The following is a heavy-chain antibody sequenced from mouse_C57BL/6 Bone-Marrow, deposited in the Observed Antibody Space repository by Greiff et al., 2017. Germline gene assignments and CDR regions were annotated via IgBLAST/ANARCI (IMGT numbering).Heavy chain of an antibody. CDR2: IDPSDSYT. D-gene: IGHD4-1*01. V-gene: IGHV1-59*01. CDR1: GYTFTSYW. Sequence: QVQLQQPGAELVRPGTSVKLSCKASGYTFTSYWMHWVKQRPGQGLEWIGVIDPSDSYTNYNQKFKGKATLTVDTSSRTAYMQRSSLTSEDSAVYYCAKLGLAYWGQGTLVTVSA. J-gene: IGHJ3*01. CDR3: AKLGLAY.